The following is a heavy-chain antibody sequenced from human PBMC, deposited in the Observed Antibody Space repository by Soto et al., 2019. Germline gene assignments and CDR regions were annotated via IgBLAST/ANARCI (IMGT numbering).Heavy chain of an antibody. J-gene: IGHJ3*02. Sequence: GASVKVSCKASGGTFSSYAISWVRQAPGQGLEWMGGIIPIFGTANYAQKFQGRVTITADESTSTAYMELSSLRSEDTAVYYCARRSPAVHDAFDIWGQGTMVTVSS. CDR3: ARRSPAVHDAFDI. V-gene: IGHV1-69*13. CDR1: GGTFSSYA. CDR2: IIPIFGTA. D-gene: IGHD6-19*01.